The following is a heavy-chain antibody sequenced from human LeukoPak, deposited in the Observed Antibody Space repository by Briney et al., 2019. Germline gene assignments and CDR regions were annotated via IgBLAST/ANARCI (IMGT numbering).Heavy chain of an antibody. CDR2: IYYSGST. CDR3: ARAPPRGYYDSSGYTHFDY. J-gene: IGHJ4*02. D-gene: IGHD3-22*01. Sequence: SETLSLTCTVSGGSISRSSYYWGWIRQPPGKGLEWIGSIYYSGSTYYNPSLEGRVTILVDTSRTQFSLKLSSVTAADTAVYYCARAPPRGYYDSSGYTHFDYWGQGTLVTVSS. CDR1: GGSISRSSYY. V-gene: IGHV4-39*07.